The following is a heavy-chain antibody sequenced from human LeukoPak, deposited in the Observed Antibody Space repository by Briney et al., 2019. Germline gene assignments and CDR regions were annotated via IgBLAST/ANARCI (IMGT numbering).Heavy chain of an antibody. V-gene: IGHV3-21*01. J-gene: IGHJ4*02. CDR1: GFTFSSYS. Sequence: PGGSLRLSCAPSGFTFSSYSMNWFRQAPGKGLEWVSSISRDSNYIYHADSVRGRFTTSRDNAKNSLYLQMDSLRAEDTAVYFCARESDRGCSSTSCPRDYWGQGILVTISS. CDR2: ISRDSNYI. CDR3: ARESDRGCSSTSCPRDY. D-gene: IGHD2-2*01.